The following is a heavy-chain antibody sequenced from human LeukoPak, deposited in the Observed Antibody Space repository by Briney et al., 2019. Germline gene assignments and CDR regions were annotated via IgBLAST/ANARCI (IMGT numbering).Heavy chain of an antibody. CDR3: AGIRDTAMVNPAQFDY. J-gene: IGHJ4*02. V-gene: IGHV4-4*07. Sequence: SETLSLTCTVSGGSISSYYWSWIRQPAGKGLEWIGRIYTNGSTNYNPSLKSRVTMSVDTSKNQFSLKLSSVTAADTAVYYCAGIRDTAMVNPAQFDYWGQGTLVTVSS. CDR2: IYTNGST. D-gene: IGHD5-18*01. CDR1: GGSISSYY.